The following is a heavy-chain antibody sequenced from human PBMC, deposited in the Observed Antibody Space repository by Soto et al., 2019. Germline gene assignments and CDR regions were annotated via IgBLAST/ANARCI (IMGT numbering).Heavy chain of an antibody. D-gene: IGHD6-13*01. CDR3: ARGANRAFSSSWYRDYNWFDP. V-gene: IGHV4-34*01. CDR2: INHSGST. Sequence: SETLSLTCAVYGGSFSGYYWSWIRQPPGKGLEWIGEINHSGSTNYNPSLKSRVTISVDTSKNQFSLKLSSVTAADTAVYYCARGANRAFSSSWYRDYNWFDPWGQGTLVTVSS. CDR1: GGSFSGYY. J-gene: IGHJ5*02.